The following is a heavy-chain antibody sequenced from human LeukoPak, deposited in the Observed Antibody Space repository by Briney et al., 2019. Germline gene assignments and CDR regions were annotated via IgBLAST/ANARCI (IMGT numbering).Heavy chain of an antibody. CDR3: ARARRARQRLVPFLLWFDP. CDR1: GYTFTTYF. Sequence: GASLRVSCKASGYTFTTYFVHWVRQAPGQGLEWMGIINPSGGSTTYAEKFQGRVTMTRNTSISTAYMELSSLRSEDTAVYYCARARRARQRLVPFLLWFDPWGQGTLVTVSS. CDR2: INPSGGST. D-gene: IGHD6-13*01. J-gene: IGHJ5*02. V-gene: IGHV1-46*01.